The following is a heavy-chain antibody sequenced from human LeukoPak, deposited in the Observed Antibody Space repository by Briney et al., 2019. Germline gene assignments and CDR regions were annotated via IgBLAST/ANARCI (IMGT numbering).Heavy chain of an antibody. Sequence: GGSLRLSCAASGFTFSSYAMHWVRQAPGKGLEYVSAISSNGGSTYYANSVKGRFTISRDNAKNSLYLQMNSLRVEDTAVYYCAKRPVIDPKSITGTKWTLDSWGQGTLVTVSS. D-gene: IGHD1-7*01. CDR3: AKRPVIDPKSITGTKWTLDS. CDR2: ISSNGGST. V-gene: IGHV3-64*01. J-gene: IGHJ4*02. CDR1: GFTFSSYA.